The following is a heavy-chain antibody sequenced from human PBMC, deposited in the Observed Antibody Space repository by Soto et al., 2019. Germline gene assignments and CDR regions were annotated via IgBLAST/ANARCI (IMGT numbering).Heavy chain of an antibody. CDR2: MNPGSGDT. D-gene: IGHD3-16*01. CDR1: GYSFTNND. CDR3: ARIATFGSLNWFDP. V-gene: IGHV1-8*01. Sequence: ASVKVSCKASGYSFTNNDVSWVRQATGQGLEWMGLMNPGSGDTGYAQKFQGRVTMTRDISIATAYMELSSLRSDDTAIYYCARIATFGSLNWFDPWGQGTLVTVSS. J-gene: IGHJ5*02.